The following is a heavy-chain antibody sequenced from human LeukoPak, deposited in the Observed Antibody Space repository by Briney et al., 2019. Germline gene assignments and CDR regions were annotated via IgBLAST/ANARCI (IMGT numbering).Heavy chain of an antibody. CDR3: STQNYDSSGYYFRTRSFDY. J-gene: IGHJ4*02. CDR2: IRSKAYGGTT. D-gene: IGHD3-22*01. Sequence: GGSLRLSCTASGFTFGDYAMSWVRQAPGKGLEWVGFIRSKAYGGTTEYAASVKGRFTISRDDSKSIAYLQMNSLKTEDTAVYYRSTQNYDSSGYYFRTRSFDYWGQGTLVTVSS. V-gene: IGHV3-49*04. CDR1: GFTFGDYA.